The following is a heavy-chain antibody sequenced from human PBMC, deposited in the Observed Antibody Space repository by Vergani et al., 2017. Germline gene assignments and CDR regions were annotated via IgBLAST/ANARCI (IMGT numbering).Heavy chain of an antibody. V-gene: IGHV3-23*01. J-gene: IGHJ2*01. CDR2: ISGSGGST. D-gene: IGHD3-3*01. CDR3: AKDRVVFGVVKGDWYFDL. CDR1: GFTFSSYA. Sequence: EVQLLESGGGLVQPGGSLRLSCAASGFTFSSYAMSWVRQAPGKGLEWVSAISGSGGSTYYADSVKGRFTISRDNSKNTLYLQMNRLRAEDTAVYYCAKDRVVFGVVKGDWYFDLWGRGTLVTVSS.